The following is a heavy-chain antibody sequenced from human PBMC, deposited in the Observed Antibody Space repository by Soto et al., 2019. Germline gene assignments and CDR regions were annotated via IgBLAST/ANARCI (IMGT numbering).Heavy chain of an antibody. V-gene: IGHV2-5*02. D-gene: IGHD3-22*01. CDR1: GFSLSTSGVG. CDR2: IYWDDDK. Sequence: QITLKESGPTLVKPTQTLTLTCTFSGFSLSTSGVGGAWIRQPRGKALEWLALIYWDDDKRDSTSLKSRLTITKDTAKNRLVLTMTNMDPVDTGTYYCAYDSSGLYGMYVWGQGTTVAVS. J-gene: IGHJ6*02. CDR3: AYDSSGLYGMYV.